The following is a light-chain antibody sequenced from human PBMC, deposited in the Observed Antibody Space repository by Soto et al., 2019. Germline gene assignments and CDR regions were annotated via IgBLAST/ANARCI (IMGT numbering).Light chain of an antibody. V-gene: IGKV3-20*01. CDR1: QSVSSNY. J-gene: IGKJ1*01. Sequence: ENGLTQSPGTLSLSPGERATLSCRASQSVSSNYLAWYQQKPGQAPRPLIYGASSRATGIPDRFSGSGAGADFTLTISRLESEDFAVYYCQQYGSSPWTVGQGTKVEIK. CDR2: GAS. CDR3: QQYGSSPWT.